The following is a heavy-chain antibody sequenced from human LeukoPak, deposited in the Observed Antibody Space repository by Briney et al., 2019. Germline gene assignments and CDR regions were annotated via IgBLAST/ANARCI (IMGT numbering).Heavy chain of an antibody. D-gene: IGHD1-26*01. CDR1: GFSFTTYG. CDR3: VKDRTINGRSSPFDS. J-gene: IGHJ4*02. Sequence: GGSLRLSCAASGFSFTTYGMHWVRQAPLKGLEWLAAISYDGRNQNYTDSVKGRFTIFRDNSQNTLYLQMNSLRAEDTALYYCVKDRTINGRSSPFDSWGQGTLVTVSS. CDR2: ISYDGRNQ. V-gene: IGHV3-30*18.